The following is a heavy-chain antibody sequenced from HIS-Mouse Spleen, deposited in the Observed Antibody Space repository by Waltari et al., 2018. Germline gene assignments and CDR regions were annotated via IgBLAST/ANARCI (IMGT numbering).Heavy chain of an antibody. CDR3: AQNYYGSGSYYY. V-gene: IGHV3-23*01. CDR1: GFPFRSYA. D-gene: IGHD3-10*01. Sequence: EVQLLESGGGLVQPGGSLRLSCAASGFPFRSYAMSWVRQAPGKGLWWVSAISGSGGSTYYADSVKGRFTISRDNSKNTLYLQMNSLRAEDTAVYYCAQNYYGSGSYYYWGQGTLVTVSS. J-gene: IGHJ4*02. CDR2: ISGSGGST.